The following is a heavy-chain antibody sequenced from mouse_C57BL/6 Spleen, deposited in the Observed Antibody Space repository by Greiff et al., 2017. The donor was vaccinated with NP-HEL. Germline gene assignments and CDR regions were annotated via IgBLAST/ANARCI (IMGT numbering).Heavy chain of an antibody. CDR2: IDPENGDT. CDR3: TRGGSYGYDDAMDY. CDR1: GFNIKDDY. Sequence: EVQLQQSGAELVRPGASVKLSCTASGFNIKDDYMHWVKQRPEQGLEWIGWIDPENGDTEYASKFKGKATIPADTSSNTAYLQLSSLTSEDTAVYYGTRGGSYGYDDAMDYWGQGTSVTVSS. D-gene: IGHD2-2*01. J-gene: IGHJ4*01. V-gene: IGHV14-4*01.